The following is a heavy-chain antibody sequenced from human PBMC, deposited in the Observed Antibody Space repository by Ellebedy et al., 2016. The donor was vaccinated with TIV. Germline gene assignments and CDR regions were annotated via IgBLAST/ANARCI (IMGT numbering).Heavy chain of an antibody. J-gene: IGHJ4*02. CDR3: ARLTHLWFGDLFSRHFDY. Sequence: MPGGSLRLSCTVSGGTTRSTGYYWGWIRQPPGKGLEWIGIIYRSGSTYYTPSLRSRVSISLDTSKNQFSLNLTSVTAADTAVYFCARLTHLWFGDLFSRHFDYWGQGTLVTVSS. V-gene: IGHV4-39*07. CDR2: IYRSGST. D-gene: IGHD3-10*01. CDR1: GGTTRSTGYY.